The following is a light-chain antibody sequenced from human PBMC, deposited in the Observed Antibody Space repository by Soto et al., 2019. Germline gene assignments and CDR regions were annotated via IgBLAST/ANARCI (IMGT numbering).Light chain of an antibody. CDR2: AAS. J-gene: IGKJ5*01. CDR3: QQYGNSPGIS. V-gene: IGKV3-20*01. Sequence: EIALTQSPGTLSLSPGEGATLSCRASQGVDSKHLAWYQQKPGQAPRLLIYAASSRATGIPDRFSGSGSGTDFTLSISRLETEDFAVYYCQQYGNSPGISFGLGTRLEIK. CDR1: QGVDSKH.